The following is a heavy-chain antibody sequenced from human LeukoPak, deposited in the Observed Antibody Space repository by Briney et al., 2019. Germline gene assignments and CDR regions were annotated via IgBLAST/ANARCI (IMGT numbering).Heavy chain of an antibody. CDR1: GFTFSDYY. D-gene: IGHD6-19*01. CDR3: ARPNRSGWYIDY. CDR2: ISSSGSTI. Sequence: GGSLRLSCAASGFTFSDYYMSWIRQAPGKGLEWVSYISSSGSTIYYADSVKGRFTISRDNAKNSLYLQMNSLRAEDTALYYCARPNRSGWYIDYWGQGTLVTVSS. V-gene: IGHV3-11*01. J-gene: IGHJ4*02.